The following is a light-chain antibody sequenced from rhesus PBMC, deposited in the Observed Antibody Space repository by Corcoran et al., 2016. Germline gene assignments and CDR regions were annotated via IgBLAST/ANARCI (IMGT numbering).Light chain of an antibody. CDR2: ATS. J-gene: IGKJ2*01. Sequence: EIVMTQSPATLSLSPGKRATLSCRASQSVTTYVAWYQQKPEQAPRLLNYATSSRATDIPDRFRGSGSGTDFTLIISSLEPEDVGVYYCQQYDHWNTFGPGTKVEIK. V-gene: IGKV3S9*01. CDR3: QQYDHWNT. CDR1: QSVTTY.